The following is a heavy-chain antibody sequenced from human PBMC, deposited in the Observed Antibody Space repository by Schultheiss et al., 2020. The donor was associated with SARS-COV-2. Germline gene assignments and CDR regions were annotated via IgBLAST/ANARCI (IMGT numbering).Heavy chain of an antibody. CDR2: INPNSGGT. V-gene: IGHV1-2*02. J-gene: IGHJ6*02. CDR3: ARDRGYYYDSSGYPPYHYYGMDV. CDR1: GYTFTSYG. Sequence: ASVKVSCKASGYTFTSYGISWVRQAPGQGLEWMGWINPNSGGTNYTQKFQGRVTMTRDTSTSTVYMELSSLRSEDTAVYYCARDRGYYYDSSGYPPYHYYGMDVWGQGTTVTVSS. D-gene: IGHD3-22*01.